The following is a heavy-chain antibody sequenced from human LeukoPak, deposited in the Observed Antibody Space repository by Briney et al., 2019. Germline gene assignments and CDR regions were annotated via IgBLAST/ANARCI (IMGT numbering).Heavy chain of an antibody. Sequence: GASVKVSCKASGYTFTGYYMHWVRQAPGQGLEWMGWINPNSGGTNYAQKFQGRVTMTRDTSISTAYMELSRLRSDDTAVYYCARVPPDLMVRGHYFDYWGQGTLVTVSS. D-gene: IGHD3-10*01. V-gene: IGHV1-2*02. CDR3: ARVPPDLMVRGHYFDY. J-gene: IGHJ4*02. CDR2: INPNSGGT. CDR1: GYTFTGYY.